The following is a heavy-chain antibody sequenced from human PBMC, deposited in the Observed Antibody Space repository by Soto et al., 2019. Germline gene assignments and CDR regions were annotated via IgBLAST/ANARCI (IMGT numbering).Heavy chain of an antibody. CDR3: ARADIVVVPAARGYWFDP. V-gene: IGHV4-31*03. CDR2: IYYSGST. Sequence: SETLSLTCTVSGGSISSGGYYWSWIRQHPGKGLEWIGYIYYSGSTYYNPSLKSRVTISVDTSKNQFSLKLSSVTAAVTAVYYFARADIVVVPAARGYWFDPWGQGTLVTVSS. J-gene: IGHJ5*02. D-gene: IGHD2-2*01. CDR1: GGSISSGGYY.